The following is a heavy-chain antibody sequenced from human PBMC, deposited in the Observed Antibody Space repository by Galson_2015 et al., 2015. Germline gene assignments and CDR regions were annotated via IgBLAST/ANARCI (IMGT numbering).Heavy chain of an antibody. D-gene: IGHD4-17*01. CDR3: AKEDQNYGDGYFDY. J-gene: IGHJ4*02. CDR2: ISYDGSNK. V-gene: IGHV3-30*18. CDR1: GFTFSSYG. Sequence: SLRLSCAASGFTFSSYGTHWVRQAPGKGLEWVAVISYDGSNKYYADSVKGRFTISRDNSKNTLYLQMNSLRAEDTAVYYCAKEDQNYGDGYFDYWGQGTLVTVSS.